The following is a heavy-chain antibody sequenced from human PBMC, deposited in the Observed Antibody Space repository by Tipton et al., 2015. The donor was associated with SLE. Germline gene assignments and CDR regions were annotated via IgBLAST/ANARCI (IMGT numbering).Heavy chain of an antibody. CDR3: AKDGRANYDAFDM. CDR2: ISHDGSNK. J-gene: IGHJ3*02. CDR1: GFTFSSYG. Sequence: SLRLSCAASGFTFSSYGMHWVRQAPGKGLEWVAVISHDGSNKYYADSVKGRFTISRDNSKNTLYLQMNSLRAEDTAVYYCAKDGRANYDAFDMWGQGTMVTVSS. D-gene: IGHD1-7*01. V-gene: IGHV3-30*18.